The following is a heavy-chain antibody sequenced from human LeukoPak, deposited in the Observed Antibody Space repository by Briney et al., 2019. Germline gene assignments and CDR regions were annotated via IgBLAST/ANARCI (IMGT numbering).Heavy chain of an antibody. CDR3: ARDPAPGSPRYFDY. Sequence: GGSLRLSCAASGFTFSDYYMSWIRQAPGKGLEWVSYISSSGSTIYYADSVKGRFTISRDNARNSLYLQMNSLRAEDTAVYYCARDPAPGSPRYFDYWGQGTLVTVSS. CDR1: GFTFSDYY. V-gene: IGHV3-11*04. CDR2: ISSSGSTI. J-gene: IGHJ4*02. D-gene: IGHD6-13*01.